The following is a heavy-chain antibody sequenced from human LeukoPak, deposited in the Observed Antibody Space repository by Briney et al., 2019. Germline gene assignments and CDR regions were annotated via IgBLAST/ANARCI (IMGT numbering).Heavy chain of an antibody. CDR2: INPNSGGT. J-gene: IGHJ4*02. V-gene: IGHV1-2*06. CDR3: ARDLQTYFDY. Sequence: ASVKVSCKASGYTFTGYYMHWVRQAPGQGLEWMGRINPNSGGTNYAQKFQGRVTMPRDTTISTAYMELSRLRSDDTAVYYCARDLQTYFDYWGQGTLVTVSS. CDR1: GYTFTGYY.